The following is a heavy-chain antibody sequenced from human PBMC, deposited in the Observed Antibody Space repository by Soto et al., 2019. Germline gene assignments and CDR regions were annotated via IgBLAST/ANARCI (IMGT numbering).Heavy chain of an antibody. CDR3: ARGQGAAAGHSNFDY. J-gene: IGHJ4*02. V-gene: IGHV4-30-2*01. CDR2: IYDSGTT. Sequence: QLQLQESGSGLVKPSQTLSLTCAVSGGSISGTTYSWSWIRQPPGKGLEWSGYIYDSGTTYYNPSIESHFSISVDRSKNQFSLKLSSVTAADTAVYYCARGQGAAAGHSNFDYWGQGALVTVSS. D-gene: IGHD6-13*01. CDR1: GGSISGTTYS.